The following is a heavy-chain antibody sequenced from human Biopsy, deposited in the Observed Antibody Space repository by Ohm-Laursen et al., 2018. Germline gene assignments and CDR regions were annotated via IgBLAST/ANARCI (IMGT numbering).Heavy chain of an antibody. J-gene: IGHJ3*02. CDR3: AAFPFSGGPAFDI. D-gene: IGHD2/OR15-2a*01. CDR1: GGSVGDYF. Sequence: SETLSLTCSVSGGSVGDYFLSWIRLVPGKRPEWIGYTYYRGTSENNPSLRSRVTTSVDISRNQFFLSMKSVTGADTAVYYCAAFPFSGGPAFDIWGQGTTVIVSS. V-gene: IGHV4-59*02. CDR2: TYYRGTS.